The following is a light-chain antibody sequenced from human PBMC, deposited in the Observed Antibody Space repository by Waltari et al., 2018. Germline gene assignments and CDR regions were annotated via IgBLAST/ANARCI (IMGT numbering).Light chain of an antibody. J-gene: IGKJ4*01. CDR2: YAS. V-gene: IGKV3-11*01. Sequence: EVVLTQSPATLSLSPGDRATLSCRASQSVGRSLSWYQQKPGQPPRLVIYYASTRATGIPARISGSGSGTDFTLTIGSLESEDFAVYFCLQRSNWPPTFGGGTTVEIK. CDR1: QSVGRS. CDR3: LQRSNWPPT.